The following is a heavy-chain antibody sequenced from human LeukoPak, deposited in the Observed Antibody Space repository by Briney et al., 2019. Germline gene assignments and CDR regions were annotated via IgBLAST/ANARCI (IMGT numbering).Heavy chain of an antibody. CDR1: GYTFTSYG. CDR3: ARDRDSGYDWEPMGY. V-gene: IGHV1-2*02. J-gene: IGHJ4*02. CDR2: INPNSGGT. D-gene: IGHD5-12*01. Sequence: ASVKVSCKASGYTFTSYGISWVRQAPGQGLEWMGWINPNSGGTNYAQKFQGRVTMTRDTSISTAYMELSRLRSDDTAVYYCARDRDSGYDWEPMGYWGQGTLVTVSS.